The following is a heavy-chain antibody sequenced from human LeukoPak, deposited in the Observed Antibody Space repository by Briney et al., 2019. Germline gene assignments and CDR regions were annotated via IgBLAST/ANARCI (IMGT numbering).Heavy chain of an antibody. Sequence: GGSLRLSCAASGFAVSDHYMNWVRQAPGKGLEWVAVMYSGGRIYYGDSVKGRFTISRDNSKNSQYLQMDSLRADDTALYYCASSLLATTGPLFYWGLGTLVTVSS. CDR2: MYSGGRI. J-gene: IGHJ4*02. CDR3: ASSLLATTGPLFY. CDR1: GFAVSDHY. V-gene: IGHV3-53*01. D-gene: IGHD5-24*01.